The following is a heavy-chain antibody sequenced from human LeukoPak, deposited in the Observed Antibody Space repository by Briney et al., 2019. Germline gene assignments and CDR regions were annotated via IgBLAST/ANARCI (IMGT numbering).Heavy chain of an antibody. Sequence: SETLSLTCTVSGGSISSYYWSWIRQPPEKGLEWIGYIYYSGSTNYNPSLKSRVTISVDTSKNQFSLKLSSVTAADTAVYYCARGGDYYDSSGYYDYWGQGTLVTVSS. V-gene: IGHV4-59*01. CDR2: IYYSGST. D-gene: IGHD3-22*01. CDR1: GGSISSYY. CDR3: ARGGDYYDSSGYYDY. J-gene: IGHJ4*02.